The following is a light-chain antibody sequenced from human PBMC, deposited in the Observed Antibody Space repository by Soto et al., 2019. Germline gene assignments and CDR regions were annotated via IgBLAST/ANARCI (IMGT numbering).Light chain of an antibody. Sequence: IQLTQSPSFLSASVGDRVRITCRASQGISSYIAWYQQKPGKAPNLLIYSTSTLQSGVPSRFSGSGSGTEFTLTISSLQPDDFATYYCQHYNSYSEAFGQGTKVDIK. J-gene: IGKJ1*01. CDR1: QGISSY. CDR2: STS. CDR3: QHYNSYSEA. V-gene: IGKV1-9*01.